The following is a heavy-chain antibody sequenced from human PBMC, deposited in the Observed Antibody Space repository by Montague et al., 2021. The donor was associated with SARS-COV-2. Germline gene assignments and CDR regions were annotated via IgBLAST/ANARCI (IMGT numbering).Heavy chain of an antibody. Sequence: CAISGDSVSSNIATWNWIRQSPSRGLEWLGRTYYRSKWYNDYVVSVKSRVIISPDTSNNRISLQLNSVTPEDTAVYYCARAYCGGDCYFYWYFDLWGRGTLVTVSS. CDR3: ARAYCGGDCYFYWYFDL. CDR2: TYYRSKWYN. D-gene: IGHD2-21*02. V-gene: IGHV6-1*01. J-gene: IGHJ2*01. CDR1: GDSVSSNIAT.